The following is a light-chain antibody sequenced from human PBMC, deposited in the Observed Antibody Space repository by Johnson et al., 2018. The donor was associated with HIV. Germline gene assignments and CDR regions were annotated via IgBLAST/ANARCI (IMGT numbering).Light chain of an antibody. CDR1: SSNIGDNY. J-gene: IGLJ1*01. CDR3: GTWYTSLSAGV. Sequence: QSVLTQPPSVSAAPGQKVTISCSGSSSNIGDNYVSWYQQLPGTAPKLLIYENTNRPSGIPDRFPGSKSGTSATLGITALQTGDEADYYCGTWYTSLSAGVFGTGTKVTVL. V-gene: IGLV1-51*02. CDR2: ENT.